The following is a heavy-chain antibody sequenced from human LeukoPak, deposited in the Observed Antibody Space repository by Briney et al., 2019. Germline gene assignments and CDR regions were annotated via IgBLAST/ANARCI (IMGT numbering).Heavy chain of an antibody. CDR1: GYTFTGYY. CDR2: INPNSGGT. Sequence: GASVKVSCKASGYTFTGYYMHWVRQAPGQGLEWMGWINPNSGGTNYAQKFQGRVTMTRDTSISTAYMELSRLRSDDTAVYYCARGTSRPYYDFWSGYYIADDYWGQGTLVTVSS. CDR3: ARGTSRPYYDFWSGYYIADDY. J-gene: IGHJ4*02. V-gene: IGHV1-2*02. D-gene: IGHD3-3*01.